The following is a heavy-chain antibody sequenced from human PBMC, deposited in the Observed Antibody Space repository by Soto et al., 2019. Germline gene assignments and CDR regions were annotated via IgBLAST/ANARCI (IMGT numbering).Heavy chain of an antibody. CDR2: IWYDGSNK. CDR1: GFTFSSYG. J-gene: IGHJ5*02. D-gene: IGHD3-10*01. CDR3: ARDGGSGYGSGSKIDP. V-gene: IGHV3-33*01. Sequence: QVQLVESGGGVVQPGRSLRLSCAASGFTFSSYGMHWVRQAPGKGLEWVAVIWYDGSNKYHADSVKGRFTISRDNSKNTLYLQMNSLRAEDTAVYYCARDGGSGYGSGSKIDPWGQGTLVTVSS.